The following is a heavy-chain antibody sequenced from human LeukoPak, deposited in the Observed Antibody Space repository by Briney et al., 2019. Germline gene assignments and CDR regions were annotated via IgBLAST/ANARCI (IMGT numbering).Heavy chain of an antibody. CDR1: GFTFSSYW. Sequence: PGGSLRLSCAASGFTFSSYWMSWVRQAPGKGLEWVANIKQDGSEKYYVDSVKGRFTISRDNAKNSLYLQMNSLRAEDTAVYYCARVEVGIIAAARLDYWGQGTLVTVSS. CDR3: ARVEVGIIAAARLDY. J-gene: IGHJ4*02. V-gene: IGHV3-7*01. D-gene: IGHD6-13*01. CDR2: IKQDGSEK.